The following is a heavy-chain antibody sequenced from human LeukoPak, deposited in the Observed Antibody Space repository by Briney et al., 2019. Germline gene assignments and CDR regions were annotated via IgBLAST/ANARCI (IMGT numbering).Heavy chain of an antibody. V-gene: IGHV3-21*01. D-gene: IGHD3-22*01. CDR3: ARDSVPWYYYDSSGYPA. J-gene: IGHJ5*02. CDR1: GFTFSSYS. Sequence: GGSLRLSCAASGFTFSSYSMNWVRQAPGKGLEWVSSISSSSSYIHYADSVKGRFTISRDNAKISLYLQMNSLRAEDTAVYYCARDSVPWYYYDSSGYPAWGQGTLVTVSS. CDR2: ISSSSSYI.